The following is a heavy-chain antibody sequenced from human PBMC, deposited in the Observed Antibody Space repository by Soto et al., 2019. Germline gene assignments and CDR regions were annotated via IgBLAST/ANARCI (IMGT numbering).Heavy chain of an antibody. J-gene: IGHJ4*02. D-gene: IGHD4-4*01. CDR1: GFSFSDSA. CDR3: TRHTVDY. Sequence: EVQLVESGGGLVQPGGSLKLSCAASGFSFSDSAIHWVRQASGKGLEWVGRTRSKAHSYATAFAASVKGRFTISRDDSKNSVYLQMNSLKPEDRAVYYCTRHTVDYWGQGTLVTVSS. CDR2: TRSKAHSYAT. V-gene: IGHV3-73*02.